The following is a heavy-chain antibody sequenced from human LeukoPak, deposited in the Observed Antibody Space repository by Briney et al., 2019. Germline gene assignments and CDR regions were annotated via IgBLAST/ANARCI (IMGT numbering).Heavy chain of an antibody. CDR3: ARGFENFDL. CDR2: IYYSGST. D-gene: IGHD3-9*01. CDR1: GGSISSYY. V-gene: IGHV4-39*07. Sequence: SETLSLTCTVSGGSISSYYWSWIRQPPGKGLEWIGSIYYSGSTYYNPSLKSRVTISVDTSKNQFSLKLSSVTAADTAVYYCARGFENFDLWGRGTLVTVSS. J-gene: IGHJ2*01.